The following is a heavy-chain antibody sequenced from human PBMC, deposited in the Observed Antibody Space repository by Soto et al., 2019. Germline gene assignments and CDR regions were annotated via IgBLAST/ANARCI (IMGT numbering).Heavy chain of an antibody. D-gene: IGHD3-10*01. CDR2: INHSGST. CDR1: GGSFSGYY. CDR3: ARGIVPYYYGSGSLSSSRYMDV. V-gene: IGHV4-34*01. J-gene: IGHJ6*03. Sequence: QVQLQQWGAGLLKPSETLSLTCAVYGGSFSGYYWSWIRQPPGKGLEWIGEINHSGSTNYNPSLKSRVTISVDTSKNQFSLKLSSVTAADTAVYYCARGIVPYYYGSGSLSSSRYMDVWGKGTTVTVSS.